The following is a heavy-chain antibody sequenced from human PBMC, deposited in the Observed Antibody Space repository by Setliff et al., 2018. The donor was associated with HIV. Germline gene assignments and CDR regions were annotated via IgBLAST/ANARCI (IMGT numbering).Heavy chain of an antibody. V-gene: IGHV4-39*01. CDR3: AKGGQLWFSYFDY. Sequence: PSETLSLTCTVSGGSISSSSYYWGWIRQPPGKGLEWIGSIYYSGSTYYNPSLKSRVPISVDTSKNQFSLKLSSVTAADTAVYYCAKGGQLWFSYFDYWGQGTLVTVSS. CDR2: IYYSGST. D-gene: IGHD5-18*01. J-gene: IGHJ4*02. CDR1: GGSISSSSYY.